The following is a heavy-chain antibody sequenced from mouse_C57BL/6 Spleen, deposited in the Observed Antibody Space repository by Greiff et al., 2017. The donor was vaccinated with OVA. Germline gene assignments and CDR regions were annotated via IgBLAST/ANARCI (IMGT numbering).Heavy chain of an antibody. CDR1: GFTFSSYT. CDR2: ISGGGGNT. J-gene: IGHJ2*01. D-gene: IGHD1-1*01. CDR3: ARNYYGSSSYFDY. V-gene: IGHV5-9*01. Sequence: EVQLVESGGGLVKPGGSLKLSCAASGFTFSSYTMSWVRQTPEKRLEWVATISGGGGNTYYPDSVKGRFTISRDNAKNTLYLQMSSLRSEDTALYYCARNYYGSSSYFDYWGQGTTLTVSS.